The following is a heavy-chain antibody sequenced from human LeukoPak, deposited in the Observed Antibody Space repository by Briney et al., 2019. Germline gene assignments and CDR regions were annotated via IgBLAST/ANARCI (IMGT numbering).Heavy chain of an antibody. CDR2: ISYDGSNK. J-gene: IGHJ4*02. Sequence: PGRSLRLSCAASGFTFSSYGMHWVRQAPGKGLEWVAVISYDGSNKYYADSVKGRFTISRDNSKNTLYLQMNSLRAEDTAVYYCATWYSSGWYGDFDYWGQGTLVTVSS. V-gene: IGHV3-30*03. D-gene: IGHD6-19*01. CDR3: ATWYSSGWYGDFDY. CDR1: GFTFSSYG.